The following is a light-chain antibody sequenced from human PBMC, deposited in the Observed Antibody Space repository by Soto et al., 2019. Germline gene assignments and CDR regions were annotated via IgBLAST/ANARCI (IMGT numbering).Light chain of an antibody. CDR3: QQYGGSSWT. V-gene: IGKV3-20*01. CDR1: QSVTTH. CDR2: GAS. Sequence: IVLTQSPATLSLSPGERATLSCRASQSVTTHLACYQQKPGQAPRLIIHGASSRATGVPARITGSGSGTDFTPSISRLEPEDFAVYYCQQYGGSSWTFGQGTKVDIK. J-gene: IGKJ1*01.